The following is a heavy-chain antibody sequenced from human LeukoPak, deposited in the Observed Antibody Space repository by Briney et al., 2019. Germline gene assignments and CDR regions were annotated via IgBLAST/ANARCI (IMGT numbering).Heavy chain of an antibody. J-gene: IGHJ4*02. D-gene: IGHD2-21*01. CDR3: ARHAAPTKTYCGPISCYLSH. V-gene: IGHV5-10-1*01. CDR1: GYRFISHW. CDR2: IDPSDSYT. Sequence: GESLRISCEGPGYRFISHWISWVRQMPGKGLEWMGSIDPSDSYTNLSPSFQGHVTISLDKSINTAYLQWRSLKASDTAIYYCARHAAPTKTYCGPISCYLSHWGQGTLVTVSS.